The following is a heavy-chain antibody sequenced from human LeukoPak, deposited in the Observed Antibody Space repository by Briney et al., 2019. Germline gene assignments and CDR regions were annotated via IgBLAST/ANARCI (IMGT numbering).Heavy chain of an antibody. V-gene: IGHV3-21*01. CDR2: ISSSSSYI. Sequence: GGSLRLSCVASGFNFSGKYMSWVRQAPGRGLEWVSSISSSSSYIYYADSVKGRFTISRDNAKNSLYLQMNSLRAEDTAVYYCAREAFYYYGMDVWGQGTTVTVSS. J-gene: IGHJ6*02. CDR1: GFNFSGKY. CDR3: AREAFYYYGMDV.